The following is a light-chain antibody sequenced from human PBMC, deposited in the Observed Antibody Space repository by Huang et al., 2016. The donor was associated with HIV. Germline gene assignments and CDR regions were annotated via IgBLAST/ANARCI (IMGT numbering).Light chain of an antibody. Sequence: EIILTQSPATLSLSPGERATLSCRASQSVSASNLAWYQQKLVQAPRLRIYGTSTRATGIADRFSASGSGTDFTLTISRLEPEDFAVYYCQHYGTLFTFGQGTEVEIK. CDR1: QSVSASN. CDR3: QHYGTLFT. J-gene: IGKJ2*01. CDR2: GTS. V-gene: IGKV3-20*01.